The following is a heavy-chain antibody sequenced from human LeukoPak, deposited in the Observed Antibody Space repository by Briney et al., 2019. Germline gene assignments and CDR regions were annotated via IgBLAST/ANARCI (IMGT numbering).Heavy chain of an antibody. CDR3: ARGLAGMGSDYYGMDV. CDR2: ISSSSSYI. CDR1: GFTFSSYS. J-gene: IGHJ6*02. V-gene: IGHV3-21*01. D-gene: IGHD1-1*01. Sequence: RGSLRLSCAASGFTFSSYSMNWVRQAPGKGLEWVSSISSSSSYIYYADSVKGRFTISRDNAKNSLYLQMNSLRAEDTAVYYCARGLAGMGSDYYGMDVWGQGTTVTVSS.